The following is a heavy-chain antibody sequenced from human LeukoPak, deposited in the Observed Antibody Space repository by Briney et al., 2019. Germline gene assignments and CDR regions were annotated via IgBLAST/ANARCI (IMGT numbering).Heavy chain of an antibody. Sequence: GGSLRLSCAASGVNFRIFGMNWVRQAPGKGLEWISSVSSGGDFRYYADSVRGRFTISRDNANNSLYLQMNSLRIDDTAVYYCAKDVTVAGFDYGGQGALVTGYS. J-gene: IGHJ4*02. CDR2: VSSGGDFR. CDR1: GVNFRIFG. D-gene: IGHD6-19*01. V-gene: IGHV3-21*01. CDR3: AKDVTVAGFDY.